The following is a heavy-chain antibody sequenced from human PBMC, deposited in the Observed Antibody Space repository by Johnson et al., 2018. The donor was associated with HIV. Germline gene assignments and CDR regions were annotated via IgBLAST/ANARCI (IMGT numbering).Heavy chain of an antibody. CDR2: ISYDGSTK. D-gene: IGHD2-2*01. V-gene: IGHV3-30-3*01. CDR1: GFTFSTYA. J-gene: IGHJ3*02. Sequence: QMQLVESGGGVVQPGRSLRLSCAASGFTFSTYAIHWVRQAPGKGLEWVAIISYDGSTKYYADSVKGRFTISRDNSKNSLYLQMNTLRAGDTAVYYCAREDCSSTRCSDWDSAFDIWGQGTMVTVSS. CDR3: AREDCSSTRCSDWDSAFDI.